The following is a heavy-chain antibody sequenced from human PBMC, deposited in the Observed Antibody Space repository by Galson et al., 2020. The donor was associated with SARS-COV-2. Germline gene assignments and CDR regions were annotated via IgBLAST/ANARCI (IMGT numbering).Heavy chain of an antibody. CDR2: MSSSGSYI. D-gene: IGHD5-18*01. CDR1: GFTFSSYN. J-gene: IGHJ4*02. V-gene: IGHV3-21*01. CDR3: ARGRLGYTXGXXXY. Sequence: GESLKISCAASGFTFSSYNMNWVRQAPGKGLEWVSSMSSSGSYIYYADSVKGRFTISRDDAENSLYLQMNSLRAEDTAVYYCARGRLGYTXGXXXYWGQGTLVTVSS.